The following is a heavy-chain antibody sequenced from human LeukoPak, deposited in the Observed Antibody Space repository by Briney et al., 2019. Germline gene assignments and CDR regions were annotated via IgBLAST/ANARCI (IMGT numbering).Heavy chain of an antibody. Sequence: GGTLRLSCAASGFTFSSYGMSWVRQAPGKGLEWVSAISGSGGSTYYADSVKGRFTISRDNSKNTLYLQMNSLRADDTAIYYCARESRSVVTRYFQHWGQGTLVTVSS. V-gene: IGHV3-23*01. CDR2: ISGSGGST. CDR1: GFTFSSYG. D-gene: IGHD4-23*01. J-gene: IGHJ1*01. CDR3: ARESRSVVTRYFQH.